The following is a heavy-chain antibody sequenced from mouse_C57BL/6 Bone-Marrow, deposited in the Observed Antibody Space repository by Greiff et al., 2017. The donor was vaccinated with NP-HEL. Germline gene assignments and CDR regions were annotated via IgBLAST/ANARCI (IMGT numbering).Heavy chain of an antibody. CDR2: INYDGSST. D-gene: IGHD1-1*01. Sequence: EVQLVESEGGLVQPGSSMKLSCTASGFTFSDYYMAWVRQVPEKGLEWVANINYDGSSTYYLDSLKSRFIISRDNAKNILYLQMSSLKSEDTATYYCARVGQVITTVVADYFDYWGQGTTLTVSS. V-gene: IGHV5-16*01. J-gene: IGHJ2*01. CDR1: GFTFSDYY. CDR3: ARVGQVITTVVADYFDY.